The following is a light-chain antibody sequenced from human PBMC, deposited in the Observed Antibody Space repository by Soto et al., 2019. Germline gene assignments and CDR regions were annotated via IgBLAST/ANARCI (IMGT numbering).Light chain of an antibody. Sequence: QPVLTQPPSVSGSPGQSVTISCTVTSSDVGDYEHVSWYQLAPGTAPKLLISDVINRPSGVPDRFSGSKSGNTPSLTISGLQAEDEGDYYCGLFTSSATWVFGGGTQLTVL. CDR2: DVI. CDR1: SSDVGDYEH. V-gene: IGLV2-18*01. CDR3: GLFTSSATWV. J-gene: IGLJ3*02.